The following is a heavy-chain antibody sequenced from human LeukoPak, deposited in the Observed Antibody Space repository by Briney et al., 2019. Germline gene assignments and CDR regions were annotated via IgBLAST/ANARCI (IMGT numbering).Heavy chain of an antibody. Sequence: ASVKVSCKASGYTFTGYYMHWVRQAPGQGLEWMGWINPNSGGTNYAQKLQGRVTMTRDTSISTAYMELSRLRSDDTAVYYCARDDVVVPAAITGGRYYYYGMDVWGQGTTVTVSS. V-gene: IGHV1-2*02. D-gene: IGHD2-2*02. J-gene: IGHJ6*02. CDR3: ARDDVVVPAAITGGRYYYYGMDV. CDR2: INPNSGGT. CDR1: GYTFTGYY.